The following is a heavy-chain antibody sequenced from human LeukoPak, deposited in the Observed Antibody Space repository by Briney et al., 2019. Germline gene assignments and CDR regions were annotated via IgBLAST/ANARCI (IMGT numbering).Heavy chain of an antibody. CDR3: AKGPYGDYPFGDWFDP. J-gene: IGHJ5*02. V-gene: IGHV3-23*01. CDR2: ISGSGGST. CDR1: GFTFSSYA. D-gene: IGHD4-17*01. Sequence: GGSLRLSCAASGFTFSSYAMSWVRQAPGKGLEWVSAISGSGGSTYYADSVKGRSTISRDNSKNTLYLQMNSLRAEDTAVYYCAKGPYGDYPFGDWFDPWGQGTLVTVSS.